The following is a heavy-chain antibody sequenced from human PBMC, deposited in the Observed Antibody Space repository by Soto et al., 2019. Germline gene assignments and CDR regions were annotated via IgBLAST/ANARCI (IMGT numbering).Heavy chain of an antibody. CDR3: TRDPYGGSRYYFDS. CDR1: GFSFSNYA. CDR2: IWYDGSNK. D-gene: IGHD1-26*01. V-gene: IGHV3-33*01. Sequence: QVQLVESGGGVVQHGKSLRLSCAASGFSFSNYAMHWVRQAPGKGLEWVAVIWYDGSNKYYADSVKGRFTISKDNSQTTVYLQMNSLRAEDTAVYYCTRDPYGGSRYYFDSWGQGTLVTVSS. J-gene: IGHJ4*02.